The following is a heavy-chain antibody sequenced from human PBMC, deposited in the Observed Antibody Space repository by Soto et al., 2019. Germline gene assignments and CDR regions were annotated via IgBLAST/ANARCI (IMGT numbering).Heavy chain of an antibody. J-gene: IGHJ4*02. V-gene: IGHV2-26*01. CDR1: GFSLSNARMG. CDR2: IFSNDEK. D-gene: IGHD5-18*01. Sequence: QVTLKESGPVLVKPTETLTLTCTVSGFSLSNARMGVSWIRQPPGKALEWLAHIFSNDEKSYSTSLKSRLTISKDTSKSQVVLTMTNMDPVDTATYYCARIRGGYSYGYKVDYWGQGTLVTVSS. CDR3: ARIRGGYSYGYKVDY.